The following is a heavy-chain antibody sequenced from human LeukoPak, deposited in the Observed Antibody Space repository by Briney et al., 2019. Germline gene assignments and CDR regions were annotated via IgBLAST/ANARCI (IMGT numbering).Heavy chain of an antibody. J-gene: IGHJ5*02. CDR1: GGSISSGGYY. D-gene: IGHD6-13*01. CDR3: ARGGAAAGTGEAYRTTHWFDP. CDR2: IYYSGST. V-gene: IGHV4-31*03. Sequence: SETLSLTCTVSGGSISSGGYYWSWIRQHPGKGLEWIGYIYYSGSTYYNPSLKSRVTISVDTSKNQLSLKLSSVTAADTAVYYCARGGAAAGTGEAYRTTHWFDPWGQGTLVAVSS.